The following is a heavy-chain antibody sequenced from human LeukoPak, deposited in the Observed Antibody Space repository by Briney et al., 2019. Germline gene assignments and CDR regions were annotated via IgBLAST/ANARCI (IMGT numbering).Heavy chain of an antibody. CDR3: PRLGSHDSSGWGSFDI. J-gene: IGHJ3*02. D-gene: IGHD3-22*01. Sequence: PGGSLRLSCAASGFTFSTYWMSWVRQAPGKGLQWVATIKQDGSAKYYVDSVKGRSTISRDNAKTSLYLQMNSLRAEDTAVCYCPRLGSHDSSGWGSFDIWGQGTMVSVSS. CDR2: IKQDGSAK. V-gene: IGHV3-7*01. CDR1: GFTFSTYW.